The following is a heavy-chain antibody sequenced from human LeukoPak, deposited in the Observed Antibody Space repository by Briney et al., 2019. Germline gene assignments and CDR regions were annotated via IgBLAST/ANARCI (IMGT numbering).Heavy chain of an antibody. CDR3: ARQIAAAGTAGFDY. CDR1: GGSISSYY. J-gene: IGHJ4*02. D-gene: IGHD6-13*01. V-gene: IGHV4-4*07. Sequence: SETLSLTCTVSGGSISSYYWSWIRQPAGKGLEWIGRIYSSGSTNYNPSLKSRVSMSVDMSKNQFSLKLSSVTAADTAVYYCARQIAAAGTAGFDYWGQGTLVTVSS. CDR2: IYSSGST.